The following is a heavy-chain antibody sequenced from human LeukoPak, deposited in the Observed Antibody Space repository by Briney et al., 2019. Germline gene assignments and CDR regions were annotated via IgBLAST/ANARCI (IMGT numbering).Heavy chain of an antibody. J-gene: IGHJ5*02. CDR1: GYNFFGNY. D-gene: IGHD1-1*01. Sequence: ASVKVSSKASGYNFFGNYIHWVRQALGQGPEWMGWINPSSVRATYAQKFVGRVTLTRDTSITTAYMELGSLTSDDTAVYYCARDSIAIVQLINPCFDTWGQGTHVTVSS. CDR2: INPSSVRA. V-gene: IGHV1-2*02. CDR3: ARDSIAIVQLINPCFDT.